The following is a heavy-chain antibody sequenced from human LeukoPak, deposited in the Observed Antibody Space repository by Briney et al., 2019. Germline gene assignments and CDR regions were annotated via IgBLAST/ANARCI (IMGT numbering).Heavy chain of an antibody. CDR1: GGSISSGGCY. J-gene: IGHJ4*02. CDR3: AKAGGVVPTTIFDC. CDR2: IYYSGST. D-gene: IGHD2-15*01. Sequence: PSETLSLTCTVSGGSISSGGCYWSWIRQHPGKGLEWIGYIYYSGSTYYNPSLKSRVTISVDTSENQFSLKLSSVTAADTAVYYCAKAGGVVPTTIFDCWGQGTLVTVSS. V-gene: IGHV4-31*03.